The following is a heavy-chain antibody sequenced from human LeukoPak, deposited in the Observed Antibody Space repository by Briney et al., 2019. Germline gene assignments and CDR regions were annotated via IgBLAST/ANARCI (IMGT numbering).Heavy chain of an antibody. D-gene: IGHD1-26*01. CDR3: ATADSGSYYSGFDY. Sequence: RGSLRLSCAASGFTVSSNYMSWVRQAPGKGLEWVSVVYSGGSTHYADSVKGRFTISRDNSKNTLYLHMNSLRAEDTAVYYCATADSGSYYSGFDYWGQGTLVTVSS. CDR2: VYSGGST. V-gene: IGHV3-66*01. J-gene: IGHJ4*02. CDR1: GFTVSSNY.